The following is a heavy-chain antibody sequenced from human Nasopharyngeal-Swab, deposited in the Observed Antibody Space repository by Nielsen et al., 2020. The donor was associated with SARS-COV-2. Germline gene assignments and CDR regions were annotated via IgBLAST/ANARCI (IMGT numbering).Heavy chain of an antibody. J-gene: IGHJ6*02. CDR1: GGSLSGYY. D-gene: IGHD6-13*01. V-gene: IGHV4-34*01. CDR2: INQSGST. Sequence: SQTLSLTCAVYGGSLSGYYWSWIRQSPGKGLEWVGEINQSGSTNYRPSLKSRVTISLDTSKNQFSLKLSSVTAADTAVYYCARGGATGYSSSWYLSHYYYYGMDVWGQGTTVTVSS. CDR3: ARGGATGYSSSWYLSHYYYYGMDV.